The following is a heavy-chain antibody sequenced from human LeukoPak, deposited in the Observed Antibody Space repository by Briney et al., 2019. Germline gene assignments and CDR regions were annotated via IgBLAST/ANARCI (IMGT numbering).Heavy chain of an antibody. CDR3: ARADSWIGELSKIPFDY. CDR2: ISTYNDNT. J-gene: IGHJ4*02. Sequence: GASVKVSCKASGYTFTSYGIIWVRQAPGQGLEWMGWISTYNDNTNSAQKLQGRVTMTTDTSTSTAYMELRSLRSDDTAVYYCARADSWIGELSKIPFDYWGQGTLVTVSS. CDR1: GYTFTSYG. D-gene: IGHD3-10*01. V-gene: IGHV1-18*01.